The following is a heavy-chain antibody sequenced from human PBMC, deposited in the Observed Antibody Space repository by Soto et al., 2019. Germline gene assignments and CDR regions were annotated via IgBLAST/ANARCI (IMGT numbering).Heavy chain of an antibody. V-gene: IGHV1-18*01. J-gene: IGHJ5*02. CDR1: GYTFTSYG. CDR2: ISAYNGNT. Sequence: QVQLVQSGAEVKKPRASVKVSCKASGYTFTSYGISWVRQAPGQGLEWMGWISAYNGNTNYAQKLQGRVTMTTDTXXSTAYRELRSRRSDDTAVYYCARAKYSYGNNWFDPWGQGTLVTVSS. CDR3: ARAKYSYGNNWFDP. D-gene: IGHD5-18*01.